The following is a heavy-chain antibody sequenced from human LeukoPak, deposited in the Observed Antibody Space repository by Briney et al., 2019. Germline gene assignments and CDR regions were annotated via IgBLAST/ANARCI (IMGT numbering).Heavy chain of an antibody. V-gene: IGHV4-34*01. CDR3: ARGVKVAARHPSFFDY. J-gene: IGHJ4*02. D-gene: IGHD6-6*01. Sequence: SETLSLTCAVYGGSFSGYYWSWIRQPPGKGLEWIGEINHSGSTNYNPSLKSRVTISVDTSKNQFSLKLSSVTAADTAVYYCARGVKVAARHPSFFDYWGQGTLVTVSS. CDR1: GGSFSGYY. CDR2: INHSGST.